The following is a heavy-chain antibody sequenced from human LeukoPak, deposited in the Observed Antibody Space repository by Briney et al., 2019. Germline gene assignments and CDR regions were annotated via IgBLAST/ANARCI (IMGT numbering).Heavy chain of an antibody. V-gene: IGHV3-43*01. CDR1: GFTFDDYT. Sequence: GGSLRLSCAASGFTFDDYTMHWVRQAPGKGLEWVSLISWDGGSTYYADSVKGRFTISRDNSKTSLYLQMNSLRTEDTALYYCAKDDSGSYYGDAFDIWGQGTMVTVSS. J-gene: IGHJ3*02. CDR2: ISWDGGST. CDR3: AKDDSGSYYGDAFDI. D-gene: IGHD1-26*01.